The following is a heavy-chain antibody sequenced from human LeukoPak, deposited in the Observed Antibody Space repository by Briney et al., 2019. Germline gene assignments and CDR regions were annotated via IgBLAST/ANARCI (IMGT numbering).Heavy chain of an antibody. V-gene: IGHV3-48*04. CDR1: GFTFSSYS. J-gene: IGHJ4*02. CDR3: ARDSYSSSSQGLDY. Sequence: PGGSLRLSCAASGFTFSSYSMNWVRQAPGKGLEWVSYISSSSSTIYYADSVKGRFTISRDNAKNSLYLQMNSLRAEDTAVYYCARDSYSSSSQGLDYWGQGTLVTVSS. D-gene: IGHD6-13*01. CDR2: ISSSSSTI.